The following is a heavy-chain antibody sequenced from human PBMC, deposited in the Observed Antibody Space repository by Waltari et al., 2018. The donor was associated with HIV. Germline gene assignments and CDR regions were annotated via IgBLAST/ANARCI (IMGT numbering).Heavy chain of an antibody. J-gene: IGHJ4*02. Sequence: QLQLQESGPGLVKPSETLSLTCTVSGGSIISNVYYWGWSRQPPGKGLEWIGSVYYSGSTYYNPSLKSRVTIPVDTSKNQFYLRLRSVTAADTAVYYCAPRDYGDYQFDYWGRGTLVTVSS. CDR2: VYYSGST. CDR3: APRDYGDYQFDY. V-gene: IGHV4-39*01. CDR1: GGSIISNVYY. D-gene: IGHD4-17*01.